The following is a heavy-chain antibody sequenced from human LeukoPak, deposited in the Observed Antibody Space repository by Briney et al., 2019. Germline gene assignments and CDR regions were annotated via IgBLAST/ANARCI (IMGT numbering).Heavy chain of an antibody. CDR3: ARDGRLRNGYDNFYI. J-gene: IGHJ4*02. V-gene: IGHV1-2*02. CDR2: INPKNGDT. D-gene: IGHD5-18*01. Sequence: VSVTVSCKASGYTFSGFYINWGRRAPGQGLEWMGWINPKNGDTHYTQDFLGRVTMTRDTSISTAYMELSRLTSDDTAVYYCARDGRLRNGYDNFYIWGQGTLVTVSS. CDR1: GYTFSGFY.